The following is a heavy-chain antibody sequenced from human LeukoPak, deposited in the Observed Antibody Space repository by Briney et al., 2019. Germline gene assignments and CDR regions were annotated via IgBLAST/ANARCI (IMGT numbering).Heavy chain of an antibody. J-gene: IGHJ4*02. CDR3: AKNGRLLHIVVVTAKFGRCWDY. D-gene: IGHD2-21*02. CDR2: ISGSGGST. CDR1: GFTFSSYA. Sequence: PGGSLRLSCAASGFTFSSYAMSWVRQAPGKGLEWVSAISGSGGSTYYADSVKGRFTISRDNSKNTLYLQMNSLRAEDTAVYYCAKNGRLLHIVVVTAKFGRCWDYWGQGTLVTVSS. V-gene: IGHV3-23*01.